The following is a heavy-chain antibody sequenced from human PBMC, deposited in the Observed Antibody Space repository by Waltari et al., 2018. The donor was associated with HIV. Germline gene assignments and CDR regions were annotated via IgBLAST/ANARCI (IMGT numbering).Heavy chain of an antibody. J-gene: IGHJ6*02. CDR1: GYTLTELS. V-gene: IGHV1-24*01. D-gene: IGHD3-9*01. CDR2: FDPEDGET. CDR3: ATAVYDILTGPLAGMDV. Sequence: QVQLVQSGAEVKKPGASVKVSCKVSGYTLTELSMHWVRQAPGKGLEWMGGFDPEDGETIYAQKFQGRVTMTDDTSTDTDYMELSSLRSEETSVYYCATAVYDILTGPLAGMDVWGQGTTVTVSS.